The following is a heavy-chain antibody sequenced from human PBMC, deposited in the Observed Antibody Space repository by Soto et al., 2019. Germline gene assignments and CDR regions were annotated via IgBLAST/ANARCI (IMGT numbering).Heavy chain of an antibody. Sequence: ASVKVSCKASGYTFTGYYMHWVRQAPGQGLEWMGWINPNSGGTNYAQKFQGWVTMTRDTSISTAYMELSRLRSDDTAVYYCARDPGYCTNGVCYPTSFDYWGQGTLVTVSS. V-gene: IGHV1-2*04. J-gene: IGHJ4*02. D-gene: IGHD2-8*01. CDR3: ARDPGYCTNGVCYPTSFDY. CDR1: GYTFTGYY. CDR2: INPNSGGT.